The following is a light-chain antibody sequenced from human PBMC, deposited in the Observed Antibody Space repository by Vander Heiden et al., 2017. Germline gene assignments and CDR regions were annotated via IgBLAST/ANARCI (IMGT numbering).Light chain of an antibody. J-gene: IGLJ1*01. CDR2: DVS. Sequence: QSALTQPASVPGSPGQPITISCTGTSNDVGNYNLVSWYQQHPGKAPKLIIYDVSERPSGVSDRFSGSKSGNTASLTISGLQPEDEADYYCCSYAGPDTYVFGTVTKVTVL. CDR3: CSYAGPDTYV. V-gene: IGLV2-23*02. CDR1: SNDVGNYNL.